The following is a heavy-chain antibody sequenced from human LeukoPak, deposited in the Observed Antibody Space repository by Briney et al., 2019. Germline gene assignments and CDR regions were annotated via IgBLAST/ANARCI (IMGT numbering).Heavy chain of an antibody. D-gene: IGHD6-19*01. CDR1: GFTFSNYA. V-gene: IGHV3-23*01. CDR3: VRDADISGWYSYSDY. Sequence: GGSLRLSCAGSGFTFSNYAMNWVRRAPGKGLEWVSEIWNAGYTTYYADSVKGRLTISRDNSRNMLYLQMNSLRAEDTAVYHCVRDADISGWYSYSDYWGQGTLVTVSS. CDR2: IWNAGYTT. J-gene: IGHJ4*02.